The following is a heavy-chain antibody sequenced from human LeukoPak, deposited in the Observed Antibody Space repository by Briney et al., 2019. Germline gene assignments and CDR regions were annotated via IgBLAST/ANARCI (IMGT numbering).Heavy chain of an antibody. D-gene: IGHD5-18*01. J-gene: IGHJ4*02. CDR3: AKAYRYGYGDYFDY. CDR1: GFTTFSKYS. CDR2: IGTRSTSM. Sequence: PGGSLRLSCAASGFTTFSKYSMNWVRQAPGKGLEWVSCIGTRSTSMYYADSVRGRFSISRDNAKNSMYLQMNSLRAEDTAVYYCAKAYRYGYGDYFDYWGQGSLVTVSS. V-gene: IGHV3-21*01.